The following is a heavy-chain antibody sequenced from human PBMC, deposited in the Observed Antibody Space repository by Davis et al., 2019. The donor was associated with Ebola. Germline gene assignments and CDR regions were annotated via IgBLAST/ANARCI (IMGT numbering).Heavy chain of an antibody. CDR2: INTNTGNP. D-gene: IGHD3-9*01. V-gene: IGHV7-4-1*02. J-gene: IGHJ6*04. CDR1: GYTFTSYA. Sequence: ASVKVSCKASGYTFTSYAMNWVRQAPGQGLEWMGWINTNTGNPTYAQGFTGRFVFSLDTSVSTAYLQISSLKAEDTAVYYCARREILTGPGFPYYYGMDVWGKGTTVTVSS. CDR3: ARREILTGPGFPYYYGMDV.